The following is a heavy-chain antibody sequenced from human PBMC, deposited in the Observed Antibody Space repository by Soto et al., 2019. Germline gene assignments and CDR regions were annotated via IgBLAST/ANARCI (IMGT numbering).Heavy chain of an antibody. Sequence: QVQLVQSGAEVKKPGASVKVSCKASGYTFTSYGVSWVRQAPGQGLEWMGWISTYNGNTNYAEQFQGRVTLITDTSTSTAYMELRSLKSDDTAVYYCAREGSLRCLDQWGQGTLVTVSS. D-gene: IGHD2-2*01. V-gene: IGHV1-18*04. J-gene: IGHJ4*02. CDR1: GYTFTSYG. CDR2: ISTYNGNT. CDR3: AREGSLRCLDQ.